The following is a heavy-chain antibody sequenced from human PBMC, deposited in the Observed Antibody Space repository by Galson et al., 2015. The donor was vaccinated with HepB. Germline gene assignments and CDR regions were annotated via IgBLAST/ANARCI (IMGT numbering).Heavy chain of an antibody. D-gene: IGHD3-10*01. Sequence: LRLSCAASGFTLSTYEMNWVRQAPGKGLEWVSYSSSSGTTLFYADSVKGRFTISRDNAKNTLSLQMDSLRVEDTAVYYCASAYYIMGPFDNWGQGTLVTVSS. CDR3: ASAYYIMGPFDN. CDR1: GFTLSTYE. J-gene: IGHJ4*02. CDR2: SSSSGTTL. V-gene: IGHV3-48*03.